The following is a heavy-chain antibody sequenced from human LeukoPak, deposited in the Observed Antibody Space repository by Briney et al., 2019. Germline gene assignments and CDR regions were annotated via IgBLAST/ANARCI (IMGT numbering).Heavy chain of an antibody. D-gene: IGHD2-2*01. CDR1: GGSISSSSYY. CDR3: ARGYCSSTSCYAAPSPNWFDP. CDR2: IYYSGST. V-gene: IGHV4-39*01. J-gene: IGHJ5*02. Sequence: SEILSLTCTVSGGSISSSSYYWGWIRQPPGKGLEWIGSIYYSGSTYYNPSLKSRVTISVDTSKNQFSLKLSSVTAADTAVYYCARGYCSSTSCYAAPSPNWFDPWGQGTLVTVSS.